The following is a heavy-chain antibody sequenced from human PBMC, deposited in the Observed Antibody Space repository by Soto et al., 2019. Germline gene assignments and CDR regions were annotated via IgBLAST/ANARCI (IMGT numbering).Heavy chain of an antibody. Sequence: GGSLRLSCAASGFTFSDHYMDWVRQAPGTGLEWVGRIRSKAGSYTTEYAASVKGRFIISRDDSKNSLFLQMNSLITEDTAVYYCVVSSRSPSNYYHYMDVWGKGTTVTVSS. V-gene: IGHV3-72*01. D-gene: IGHD2-2*01. CDR2: IRSKAGSYTT. J-gene: IGHJ6*03. CDR1: GFTFSDHY. CDR3: VVSSRSPSNYYHYMDV.